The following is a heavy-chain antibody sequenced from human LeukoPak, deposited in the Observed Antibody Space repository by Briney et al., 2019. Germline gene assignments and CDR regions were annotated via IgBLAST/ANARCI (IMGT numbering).Heavy chain of an antibody. D-gene: IGHD3-22*01. Sequence: SETLSLTCTVSGGSISSYYWSWIRQPPGKGLEWIGYIYYSGSTNYNPSLKSRVTISVDTSKNQFSLKLSSVTGADTAVYYCARGGMYYYDSSGSNWFDPWGQGTLVTVSS. CDR1: GGSISSYY. CDR3: ARGGMYYYDSSGSNWFDP. CDR2: IYYSGST. V-gene: IGHV4-59*01. J-gene: IGHJ5*02.